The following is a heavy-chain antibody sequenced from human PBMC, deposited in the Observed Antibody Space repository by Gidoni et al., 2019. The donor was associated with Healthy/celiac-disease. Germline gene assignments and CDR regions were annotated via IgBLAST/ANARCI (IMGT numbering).Heavy chain of an antibody. J-gene: IGHJ5*02. CDR1: GFTFSSYC. CDR2: ISYDRSNK. V-gene: IGHV3-30*18. CDR3: AKDLANYYDSSGDNWFDT. Sequence: QVQLVESGGGGVQPGRSLRLSCAASGFTFSSYCMHWVRQAPGTGLECVAVISYDRSNKYSADSVKGRFTISRDNSKNTLYLQKNSLRAEDTAEYYCAKDLANYYDSSGDNWFDTWGQGTLVTVSS. D-gene: IGHD3-22*01.